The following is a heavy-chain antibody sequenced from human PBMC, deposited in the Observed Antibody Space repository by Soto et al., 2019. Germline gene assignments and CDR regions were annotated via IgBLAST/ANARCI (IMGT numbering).Heavy chain of an antibody. CDR1: GFTFSNAW. CDR3: TTDSLVLRFLEWAFDP. CDR2: IKSKTDGGTT. J-gene: IGHJ5*02. Sequence: EVQLVESGGGLVKPGGSLRLSCAASGFTFSNAWMSWVRQAPGKGLEWVGRIKSKTDGGTTDYAAPMKGRFTISRDDSKNTLYLQMNSLKTEDTAVYYCTTDSLVLRFLEWAFDPWGQGTLVTVSS. D-gene: IGHD3-3*01. V-gene: IGHV3-15*01.